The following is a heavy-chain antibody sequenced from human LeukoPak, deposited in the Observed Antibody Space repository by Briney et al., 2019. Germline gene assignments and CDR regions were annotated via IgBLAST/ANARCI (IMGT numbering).Heavy chain of an antibody. CDR1: GHSISRGYY. CDR3: ARHVDYDILTGDSPGYFDY. D-gene: IGHD3-9*01. V-gene: IGHV4-38-2*01. CDR2: VHNGGIN. Sequence: PSETLSLTCAVSGHSISRGYYWGWIRQPPGKGLEWIGSVHNGGINYYTPSLKRRVSVSLDTSKNRFSLKLSSVTAADTAVYYCARHVDYDILTGDSPGYFDYWGQGILVIVSS. J-gene: IGHJ4*02.